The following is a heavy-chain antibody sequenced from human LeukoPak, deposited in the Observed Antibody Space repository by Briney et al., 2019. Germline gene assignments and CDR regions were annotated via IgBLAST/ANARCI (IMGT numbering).Heavy chain of an antibody. CDR2: IYYSGST. D-gene: IGHD3-22*01. CDR1: GGSISSHY. CDR3: ARFYYDSSGYYYSHYYYFDY. Sequence: PSETLSLTCTVSGGSISSHYWSWIRQPPGKGLEWIGYIYYSGSTNYNPSLKSQVTISVDTSKNQFSLKLSSVTAADTAVYYCARFYYDSSGYYYSHYYYFDYWGQGTLVTVSS. J-gene: IGHJ4*02. V-gene: IGHV4-59*11.